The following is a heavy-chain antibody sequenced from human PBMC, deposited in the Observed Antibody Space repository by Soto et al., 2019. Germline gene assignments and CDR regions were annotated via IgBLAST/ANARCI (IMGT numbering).Heavy chain of an antibody. V-gene: IGHV1-46*01. CDR1: GYTFTNYY. Sequence: QVQLMQSGAEVKKPGASVRVSCKASGYTFTNYYVHWVRQAPGQGLEWMGFINPNGGSTTYAQKFQGRFTVTTDTSTRTVYMQLSSLRSEDTAVFYCARFAPYDYWGQGTLVTVSS. CDR3: ARFAPYDY. J-gene: IGHJ4*02. CDR2: INPNGGST.